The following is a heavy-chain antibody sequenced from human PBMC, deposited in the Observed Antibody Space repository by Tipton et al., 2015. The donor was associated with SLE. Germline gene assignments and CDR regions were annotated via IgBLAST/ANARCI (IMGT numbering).Heavy chain of an antibody. J-gene: IGHJ4*02. CDR3: ARDVGGYNTGWFPSYFDY. CDR2: TYYRSKWDS. D-gene: IGHD2-8*02. Sequence: GLVKPSQTLSLTCAISGDSVSTNSAAWTWIRQSPSRGLEWLGRTYYRSKWDSDYAVSVKSRITINPDTSKNQFSLNLSSVTAADTAVYYCARDVGGYNTGWFPSYFDYWGQGTLVTVSS. V-gene: IGHV6-1*01. CDR1: GDSVSTNSAA.